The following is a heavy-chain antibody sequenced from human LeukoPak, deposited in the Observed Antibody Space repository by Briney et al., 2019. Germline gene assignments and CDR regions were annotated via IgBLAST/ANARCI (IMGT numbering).Heavy chain of an antibody. V-gene: IGHV3-23*01. CDR2: LSGSGGST. CDR1: GFTFSSYA. D-gene: IGHD1-26*01. CDR3: AKGRGGGSYRNYYMDV. Sequence: GGSLRLSCAASGFTFSSYAMSWVRQAPGKGLEWVSALSGSGGSTYYADSVKGRFTISRDNSKNTLYLQMNRLRDEDTAVYYCAKGRGGGSYRNYYMDVWGKGTTVTVSS. J-gene: IGHJ6*03.